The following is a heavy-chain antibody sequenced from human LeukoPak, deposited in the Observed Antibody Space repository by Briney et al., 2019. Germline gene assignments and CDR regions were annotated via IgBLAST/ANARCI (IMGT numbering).Heavy chain of an antibody. CDR1: GFTFSSYA. D-gene: IGHD4-23*01. V-gene: IGHV3-23*01. CDR2: ITGSGTST. Sequence: PGGSLRLSCAASGFTFSSYAMSWVRQAPGKGLGWVSSITGSGTSTYYADSVKGRFTISRDNSKNTLFLQMNSLRAEDPAVYYCAKDPTTVVTRDWYFDLWGRGTLVTVSS. CDR3: AKDPTTVVTRDWYFDL. J-gene: IGHJ2*01.